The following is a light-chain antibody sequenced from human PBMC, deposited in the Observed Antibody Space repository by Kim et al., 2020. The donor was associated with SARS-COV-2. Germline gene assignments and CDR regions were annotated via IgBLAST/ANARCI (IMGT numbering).Light chain of an antibody. CDR3: QAWDSSINWV. CDR2: QDS. J-gene: IGLJ3*02. Sequence: SYELTQPPSVSVSPGQTASITCSGDKLGDKYACWYQQKPGQSPVLVIYQDSKRPSGIPERFSGSNSGNTATLTISGTQAMDEADYYCQAWDSSINWVFGGWTQLTVL. CDR1: KLGDKY. V-gene: IGLV3-1*01.